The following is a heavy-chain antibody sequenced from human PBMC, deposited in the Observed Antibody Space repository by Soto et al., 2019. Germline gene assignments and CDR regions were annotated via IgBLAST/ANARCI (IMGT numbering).Heavy chain of an antibody. CDR1: GDPVSSGSYY. CDR3: ARIARTVVAATPDYYYYMDV. CDR2: IYHTGST. D-gene: IGHD2-15*01. Sequence: PSETLSLTCSVSGDPVSSGSYYWTWVRQHPVKGLEWIGYIYHTGSTYYNPSLKSRLTISIDTSKNQFSLKLSSVTAADTAVYYCARIARTVVAATPDYYYYMDVWGKGTTVTVSS. J-gene: IGHJ6*03. V-gene: IGHV4-31*03.